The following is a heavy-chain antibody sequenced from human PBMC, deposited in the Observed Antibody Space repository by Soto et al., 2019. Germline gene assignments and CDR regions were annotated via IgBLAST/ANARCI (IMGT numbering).Heavy chain of an antibody. CDR1: GYTLTSYA. V-gene: IGHV1-3*01. J-gene: IGHJ4*02. D-gene: IGHD3-3*01. CDR2: INAGNGNT. CDR3: ARDRSNYDFWSGYDDY. Sequence: ASVKVSCKASGYTLTSYAMHWVRQAPGQRLEWMGWINAGNGNTKYSQKFQGRVTITRDTSASTAYMELSSLRSEDTAVYYCARDRSNYDFWSGYDDYWGQRTLVTVSS.